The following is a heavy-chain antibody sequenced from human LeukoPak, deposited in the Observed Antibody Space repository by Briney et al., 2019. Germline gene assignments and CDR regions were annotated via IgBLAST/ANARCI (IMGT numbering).Heavy chain of an antibody. CDR3: AREGGWYLGLDY. D-gene: IGHD6-19*01. J-gene: IGHJ4*02. Sequence: PSETLSLTCAVYGGSFSGYYWSWIRQPPGKGLEWIGEINHSGSTNYNPSLKTRVTMSVDTSKNQFSLKLSSVTAADTAVYFCAREGGWYLGLDYWGQGTLVTVSS. CDR1: GGSFSGYY. V-gene: IGHV4-34*01. CDR2: INHSGST.